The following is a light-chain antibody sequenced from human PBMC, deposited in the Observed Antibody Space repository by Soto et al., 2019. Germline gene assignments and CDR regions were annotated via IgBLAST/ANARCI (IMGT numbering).Light chain of an antibody. Sequence: EIVLTQSPGTLSLSPGERATLSCRASQSVSSSDLAWYQQKPGQAPRLLIYGASSRATGIPDRFSGSGSGTDFTLTISRLEPEDFAVYYCQQYDSSPLTFGQGTKVDIK. J-gene: IGKJ1*01. CDR2: GAS. CDR3: QQYDSSPLT. V-gene: IGKV3-20*01. CDR1: QSVSSSD.